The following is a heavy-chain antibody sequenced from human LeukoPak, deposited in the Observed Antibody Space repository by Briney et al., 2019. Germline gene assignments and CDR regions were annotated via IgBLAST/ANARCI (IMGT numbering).Heavy chain of an antibody. J-gene: IGHJ4*02. V-gene: IGHV4-59*01. Sequence: PSETLSLTCTVSGGSISNYYWSWIRQPPGKGLEWIAYIYYTGSTDYNPSLKSRVTISVDTSKNQFSLKLSSVTAADTAVYHCARGYSSGRIDSWGKGTPVSPSS. D-gene: IGHD6-19*01. CDR3: ARGYSSGRIDS. CDR1: GGSISNYY. CDR2: IYYTGST.